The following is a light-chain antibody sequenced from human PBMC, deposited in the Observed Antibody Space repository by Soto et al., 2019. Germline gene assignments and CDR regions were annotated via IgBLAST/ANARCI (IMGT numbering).Light chain of an antibody. J-gene: IGKJ4*01. CDR2: DAS. CDR3: QQYNSYPLT. V-gene: IGKV1-5*01. Sequence: DIPMTQSPSALSASVGDRVTITCRASQSISSWLAWYQQKPGKAPKLLIHDASSLESGVPSRFSGSGSGTEFTLTISSLQPDDFATYYCQQYNSYPLTFGGGTKVEIK. CDR1: QSISSW.